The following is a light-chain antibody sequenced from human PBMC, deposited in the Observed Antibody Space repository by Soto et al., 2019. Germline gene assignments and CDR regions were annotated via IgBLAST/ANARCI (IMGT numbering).Light chain of an antibody. J-gene: IGKJ1*01. Sequence: FTQSGGTLALSPGARATLSSRANQTITSRYLVWYQQRPGQAPRLLIYDASTRATATPERFSGSGSGTDFTLTISRLEPEDFAVYYCHQYDTIVQTSGQGAKVDI. CDR2: DAS. V-gene: IGKV3-20*01. CDR3: HQYDTIVQT. CDR1: QTITSRY.